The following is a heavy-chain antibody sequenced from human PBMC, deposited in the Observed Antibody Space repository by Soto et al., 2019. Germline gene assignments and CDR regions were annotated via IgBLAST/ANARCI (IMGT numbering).Heavy chain of an antibody. CDR1: GFTFSSYG. CDR2: IWYDGSNK. Sequence: QVQLVESGGGVVQPGRSLRLSCAASGFTFSSYGMHWVRQAPGKGLEWVAVIWYDGSNKYYADSVKGRFTISRDNSKNTXYXXXXXXXAXXTXVXXXXXXXXXXVTATQPYWYFDLWGRGTLVTVSS. V-gene: IGHV3-33*01. CDR3: XXXXXXXVTATQPYWYFDL. J-gene: IGHJ2*01. D-gene: IGHD2-21*02.